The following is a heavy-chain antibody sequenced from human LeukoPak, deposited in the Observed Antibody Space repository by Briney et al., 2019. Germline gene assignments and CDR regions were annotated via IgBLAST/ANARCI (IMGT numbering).Heavy chain of an antibody. Sequence: ALVKVSCKASGYTFTSYYMHWVRQAPGQGLEWMGIINPSGGSTSYAQKFQGRVTTTRDTSTSTVYMELSSLRSEDTAVYYCASSIGGYIAAAGFFDYWGQGTLVTVSS. V-gene: IGHV1-46*01. CDR3: ASSIGGYIAAAGFFDY. J-gene: IGHJ4*02. CDR2: INPSGGST. D-gene: IGHD6-13*01. CDR1: GYTFTSYY.